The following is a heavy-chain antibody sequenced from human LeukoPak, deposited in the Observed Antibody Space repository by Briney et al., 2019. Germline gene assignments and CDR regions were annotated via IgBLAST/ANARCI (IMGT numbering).Heavy chain of an antibody. J-gene: IGHJ4*02. Sequence: ASVKVSCKASGFTFTNYDINWVRQTTGQGLEWMGWMNPVTGNTGYARQFQGRITMTRDTSTSTAYMELRSLKSEDTAVYYCARDRIAAAGDYWGQGTLVTVSS. D-gene: IGHD6-13*01. CDR3: ARDRIAAAGDY. CDR2: MNPVTGNT. V-gene: IGHV1-8*01. CDR1: GFTFTNYD.